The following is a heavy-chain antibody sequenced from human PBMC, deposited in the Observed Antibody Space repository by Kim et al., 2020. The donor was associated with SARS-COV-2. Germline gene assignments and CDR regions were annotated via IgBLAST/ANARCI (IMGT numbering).Heavy chain of an antibody. CDR1: GDSISSGNYY. D-gene: IGHD2-15*01. CDR3: ARAWGGGPTQSYYGMDV. Sequence: SETLSLTCTVSGDSISSGNYYWSWIRQHPGKGLEWIGYIYYSGSTYYNPSLKSRVTISVDSSKNQFSLKLNSVTAADTAVYYCARAWGGGPTQSYYGMDVWGQGTTVTVSS. V-gene: IGHV4-31*03. CDR2: IYYSGST. J-gene: IGHJ6*02.